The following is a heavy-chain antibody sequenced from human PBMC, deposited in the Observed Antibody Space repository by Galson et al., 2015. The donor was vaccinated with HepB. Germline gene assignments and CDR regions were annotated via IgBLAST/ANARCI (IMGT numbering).Heavy chain of an antibody. CDR1: GFTFSSYG. CDR3: ARGDRSSGWHLFYFEN. D-gene: IGHD6-25*01. J-gene: IGHJ4*02. V-gene: IGHV3-33*01. CDR2: IWNDGSNK. Sequence: SLRLSCAASGFTFSSYGMHWVRQAPGKGLEWVAIIWNDGSNKYYADSMKGRFTISRDNSRNTLYLQMNSLRAEDTAVYYCARGDRSSGWHLFYFENWGQGTLVTVSS.